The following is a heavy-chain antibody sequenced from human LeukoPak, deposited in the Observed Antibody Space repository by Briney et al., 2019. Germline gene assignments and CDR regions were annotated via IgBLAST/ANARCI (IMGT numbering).Heavy chain of an antibody. CDR1: GFTFSSYG. Sequence: GGSLRLSCAASGFTFSSYGMHWVRQAPGKGLEWVAFIRYDGSNKYYADSVKGRFTISRDNSKNTLYLQMNSLRAEDTAVYYCAKDRGYCSSTSCIPSTPWGQGTLVTVSS. CDR3: AKDRGYCSSTSCIPSTP. J-gene: IGHJ5*02. V-gene: IGHV3-30*02. CDR2: IRYDGSNK. D-gene: IGHD2-2*03.